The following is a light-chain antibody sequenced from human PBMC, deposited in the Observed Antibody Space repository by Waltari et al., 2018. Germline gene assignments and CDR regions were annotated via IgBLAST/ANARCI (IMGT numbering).Light chain of an antibody. CDR2: EVS. CDR3: SSYTSSSTWV. V-gene: IGLV2-14*01. J-gene: IGLJ3*02. Sequence: SALTQPASVSGSPGQSITISCTGTSSDLGGYNYVSGYQQHPGKAPKLMIYEVSNRPSGVSNRFAGSKSGNTASLTISGLQAEDEADYYCSSYTSSSTWVFGGGTKLTVL. CDR1: SSDLGGYNY.